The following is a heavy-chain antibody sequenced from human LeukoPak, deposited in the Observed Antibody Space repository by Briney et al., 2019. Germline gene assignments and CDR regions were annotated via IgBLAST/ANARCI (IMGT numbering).Heavy chain of an antibody. Sequence: SETLSLTCSVSGGSISSYYWSWIRQPPGKGLXXXXXXXXXXSTNYNPSLKSRVTISVDTSKNQFSLKLSSVTAADTAVYYCARAVRLGYCSSTSCSNDAFDIWGQGTMVTVSS. CDR3: ARAVRLGYCSSTSCSNDAFDI. V-gene: IGHV4-59*01. CDR1: GGSISSYY. J-gene: IGHJ3*02. D-gene: IGHD2-2*01. CDR2: XXXXXST.